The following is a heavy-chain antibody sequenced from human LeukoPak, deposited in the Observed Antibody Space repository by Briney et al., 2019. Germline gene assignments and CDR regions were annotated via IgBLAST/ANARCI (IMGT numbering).Heavy chain of an antibody. Sequence: GGSLRLSCAASGFTFSSHAMSWVRQAPGKGLEWVSYISSSSAIINYADSVKGRSTISRDNAENTLSLQMNSLRREDTAVYYCARDLISGAYTFDYWGQGTLVTVSS. V-gene: IGHV3-48*01. CDR3: ARDLISGAYTFDY. D-gene: IGHD1-26*01. J-gene: IGHJ4*02. CDR2: ISSSSAII. CDR1: GFTFSSHA.